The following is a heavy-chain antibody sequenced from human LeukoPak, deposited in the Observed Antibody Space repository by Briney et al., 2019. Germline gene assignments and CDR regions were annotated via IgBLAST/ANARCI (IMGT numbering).Heavy chain of an antibody. CDR2: IFYSGST. CDR3: ARVDSSGYDTRGWFDP. J-gene: IGHJ5*02. CDR1: GGSISSSSYY. V-gene: IGHV4-39*07. D-gene: IGHD5-12*01. Sequence: SETLFLTCTVSGGSISSSSYYWGWIRQPPGKGLEWIGTIFYSGSTYYNPSLKSRVTMSVDTSKNQFSLKLSSVTAADTAVYHCARVDSSGYDTRGWFDPWGQGTLVTVSS.